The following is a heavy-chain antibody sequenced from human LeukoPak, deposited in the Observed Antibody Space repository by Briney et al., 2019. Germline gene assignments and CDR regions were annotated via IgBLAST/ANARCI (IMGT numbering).Heavy chain of an antibody. CDR2: ISGYNGDT. CDR3: ARGGYYYDSSGYSPSDY. Sequence: ASVKVSCKASGFMFTKYGISWVRQAPGQGLEWVGWISGYNGDTNYAQKLQGRVTMTTDTSTSTAYMELRSLRSDDTAVYYCARGGYYYDSSGYSPSDYWGQGTLVTVSS. CDR1: GFMFTKYG. V-gene: IGHV1-18*01. J-gene: IGHJ4*02. D-gene: IGHD3-22*01.